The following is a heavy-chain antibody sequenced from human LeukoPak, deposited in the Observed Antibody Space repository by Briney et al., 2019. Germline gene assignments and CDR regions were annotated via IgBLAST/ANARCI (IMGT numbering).Heavy chain of an antibody. CDR3: AGRLTAEETSDY. V-gene: IGHV5-51*01. Sequence: GESLKISCKGSGYTFITYWIGWVGQMPGKGLEWMGIIYPGDSDTKYSPSFQGQITISADKSISTAYLQWNSLKASDTAMYYYAGRLTAEETSDYRGQGTLVTVSA. D-gene: IGHD6-19*01. CDR1: GYTFITYW. CDR2: IYPGDSDT. J-gene: IGHJ4*02.